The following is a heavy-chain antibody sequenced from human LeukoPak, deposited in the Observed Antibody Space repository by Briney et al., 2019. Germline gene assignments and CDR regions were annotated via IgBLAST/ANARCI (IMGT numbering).Heavy chain of an antibody. D-gene: IGHD2-21*01. CDR3: ARGAQVATEDCGGDCYFYGMDV. V-gene: IGHV1-46*01. J-gene: IGHJ6*02. CDR2: INPSGGST. Sequence: ASVKVSCKASGYTFTSYGISWVRQAPGQGLEWMGIINPSGGSTSYAQKFQGRVTMTRDTSTSTVYMELSSLRSEDTAVYYCARGAQVATEDCGGDCYFYGMDVWGQGTTVTVSS. CDR1: GYTFTSYG.